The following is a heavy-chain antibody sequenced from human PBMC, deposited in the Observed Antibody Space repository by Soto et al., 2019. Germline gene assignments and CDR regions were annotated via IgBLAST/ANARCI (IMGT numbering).Heavy chain of an antibody. CDR3: ARGMTGYYDSSGYFLAGDY. D-gene: IGHD3-22*01. CDR1: GYTFTSYY. Sequence: GASVKVSCKASGYTFTSYYMHWVRQAPGQGLEWMGIINPSGGSTSYAQKFQGRVTMTRDTSTSTVYMELSSLRSEDTAVYYCARGMTGYYDSSGYFLAGDYWGQGTLVTVSA. J-gene: IGHJ4*02. CDR2: INPSGGST. V-gene: IGHV1-46*01.